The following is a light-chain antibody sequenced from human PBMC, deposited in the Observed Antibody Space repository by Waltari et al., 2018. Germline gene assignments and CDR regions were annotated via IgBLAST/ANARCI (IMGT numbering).Light chain of an antibody. Sequence: QSVLTQPPSVSGAPGQRVSISCTGSGSNLGAGYDVHWYQQHPGKAPQLLIYGTSTRPPGVPDRFFGPQSGTSASLAITALQAEDEAEYYCQSYDTSLSVVFGGGTKLTVL. V-gene: IGLV1-40*01. CDR3: QSYDTSLSVV. CDR2: GTS. CDR1: GSNLGAGYD. J-gene: IGLJ2*01.